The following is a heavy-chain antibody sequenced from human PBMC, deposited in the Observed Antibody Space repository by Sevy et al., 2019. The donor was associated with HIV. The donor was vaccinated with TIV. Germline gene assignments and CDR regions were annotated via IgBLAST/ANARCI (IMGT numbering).Heavy chain of an antibody. D-gene: IGHD3-22*01. Sequence: GESLKISCAASGFTFSSYGMHWVRQAPGKGLEWVAVISYDGSNKYYADSVKGRFTISRDNSKNTLYLQMNSLRAEDTAVYYCAKDGGYYDSSGYLDYWGQGTLVTVSS. CDR1: GFTFSSYG. CDR2: ISYDGSNK. J-gene: IGHJ4*02. V-gene: IGHV3-30*18. CDR3: AKDGGYYDSSGYLDY.